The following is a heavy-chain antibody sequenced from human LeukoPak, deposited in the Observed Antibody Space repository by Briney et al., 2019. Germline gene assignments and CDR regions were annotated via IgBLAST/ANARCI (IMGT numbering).Heavy chain of an antibody. CDR1: GVTFSGAA. D-gene: IGHD3-16*01. CDR2: IRSEANSYDT. J-gene: IGHJ4*02. V-gene: IGHV3-73*01. CDR3: TGLGWDDYVWGSHTQDY. Sequence: GGSLRLSCAASGVTFSGAAMRGVRQASGKGLEWIGRIRSEANSYDTAYTASVKGRFTISRDASKNTTYMHMNSLKTEDPAVYYCTGLGWDDYVWGSHTQDYWGQGTLVTVSS.